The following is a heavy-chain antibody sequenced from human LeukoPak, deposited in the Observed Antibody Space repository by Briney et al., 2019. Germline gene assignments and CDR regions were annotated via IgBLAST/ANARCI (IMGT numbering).Heavy chain of an antibody. D-gene: IGHD3/OR15-3a*01. CDR1: GGTFSSYV. V-gene: IGHV1-69*05. Sequence: ASVKVSCKASGGTFSSYVISWVRQAPGQGLEWMGGIIPVFGTPKYAQKFQGGVTISMDESTSTAYMEVSSLRSEDTAVYYCAIDFAPNDFWTGSSGMDVWGKGTTITVSS. CDR3: AIDFAPNDFWTGSSGMDV. CDR2: IIPVFGTP. J-gene: IGHJ6*03.